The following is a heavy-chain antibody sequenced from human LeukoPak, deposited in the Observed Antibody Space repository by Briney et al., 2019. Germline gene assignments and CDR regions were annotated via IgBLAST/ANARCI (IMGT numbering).Heavy chain of an antibody. J-gene: IGHJ4*02. D-gene: IGHD3-22*01. CDR2: IYYSGST. CDR1: GGSISSYY. CDR3: ARVSYDTSGYPHDY. V-gene: IGHV4-59*01. Sequence: PSETLSLTCTVSGGSISSYYWSWIRQPPGKGLEWIGYIYYSGSTNYNPSLESRVTISVDTSKNQFSLKLNSVTAADTAVYYCARVSYDTSGYPHDYWGQGTLVTVSS.